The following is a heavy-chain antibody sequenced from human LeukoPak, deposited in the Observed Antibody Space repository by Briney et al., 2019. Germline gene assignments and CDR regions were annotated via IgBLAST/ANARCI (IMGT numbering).Heavy chain of an antibody. J-gene: IGHJ3*02. V-gene: IGHV5-51*01. CDR2: IYPADSDS. D-gene: IGHD1-1*01. Sequence: GESLKISCKGSGYSFTGYWIGWVRQMPGKGLEWMGMIYPADSDSRYSPSFQGQVTISADKSINTAYLQWSSLKASVTAMYYCARHTGSTGAFDIWGQGTMVTVSS. CDR1: GYSFTGYW. CDR3: ARHTGSTGAFDI.